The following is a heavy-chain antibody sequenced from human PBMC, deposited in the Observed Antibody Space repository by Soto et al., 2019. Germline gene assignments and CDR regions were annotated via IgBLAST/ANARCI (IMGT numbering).Heavy chain of an antibody. D-gene: IGHD3-16*01. J-gene: IGHJ6*02. CDR2: IHWNNGAT. CDR3: TEDILPGGADV. CDR1: AFSSHHHA. V-gene: IGHV3-9*02. Sequence: GGSLRLSCVASAFSSHHHAIHWVRQGPGKGLEWVSGIHWNNGATGYADSVKGRFTIFKDNVKNSVYLQMNSLRTDDTAFYYCTEDILPGGADVWGQGTTVTV.